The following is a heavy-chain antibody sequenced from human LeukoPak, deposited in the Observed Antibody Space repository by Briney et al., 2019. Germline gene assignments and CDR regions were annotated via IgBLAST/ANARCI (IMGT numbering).Heavy chain of an antibody. D-gene: IGHD3-22*01. V-gene: IGHV4-30-4*01. CDR3: ARSKYYYDSSGYYYNDAFDI. Sequence: SETLSLTCTVSGGSISSGDYYWSWIRQPPGKGLERIGYIYYSGSTYYNPSLKSRVTISVDTSKNQFSLKLSSVTAADTAVYYCARSKYYYDSSGYYYNDAFDIWGQGTMVTVSS. J-gene: IGHJ3*02. CDR1: GGSISSGDYY. CDR2: IYYSGST.